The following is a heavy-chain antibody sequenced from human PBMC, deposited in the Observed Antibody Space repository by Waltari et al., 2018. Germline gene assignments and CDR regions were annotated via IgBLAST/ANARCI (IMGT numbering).Heavy chain of an antibody. D-gene: IGHD6-19*01. CDR3: ARDWASVAGYYFDY. Sequence: EVQLVESGGGLVQPGGSLRLSCAASGFTFSSYSMNWVRQAPGKGLEWVSYLSSSRSTIYYADAGKGRFTISRDNAKNALYLKMNSLRAEDTAVYYCARDWASVAGYYFDYWGQGTLVTVSS. V-gene: IGHV3-48*01. J-gene: IGHJ4*02. CDR1: GFTFSSYS. CDR2: LSSSRSTI.